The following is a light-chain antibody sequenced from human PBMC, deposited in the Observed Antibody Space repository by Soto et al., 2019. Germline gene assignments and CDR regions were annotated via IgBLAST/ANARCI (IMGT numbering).Light chain of an antibody. CDR2: AAS. J-gene: IGKJ3*01. Sequence: DIQLTQSPSFLSAFVGDRVTITCRASQGITTSLAWYQQKPGKAPKLLISAASTLQSGVPSRFSGSESGTDFTLQISSLQPEDFANYYCQQLSKFPLRIGPGTKVDIK. V-gene: IGKV1-9*01. CDR1: QGITTS. CDR3: QQLSKFPLR.